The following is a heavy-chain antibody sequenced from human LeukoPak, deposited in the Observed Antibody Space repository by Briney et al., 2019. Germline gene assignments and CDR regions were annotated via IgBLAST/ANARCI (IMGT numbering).Heavy chain of an antibody. J-gene: IGHJ6*02. D-gene: IGHD2-2*01. CDR1: GYTFNTYG. V-gene: IGHV1-18*01. CDR3: ASPTPDIVVVPAASQDYYYYGMDV. Sequence: ASVKVSCKASGYTFNTYGISWVRQAPGQGLEWMGWISSSTGNTKYSQKFQGRVTITADESTSTAYMELSSLRSEDTAVYYCASPTPDIVVVPAASQDYYYYGMDVWGQGTTVTVSS. CDR2: ISSSTGNT.